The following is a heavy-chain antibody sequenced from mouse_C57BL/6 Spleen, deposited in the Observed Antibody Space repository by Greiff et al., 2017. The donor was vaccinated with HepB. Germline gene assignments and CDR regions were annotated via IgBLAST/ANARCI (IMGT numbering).Heavy chain of an antibody. D-gene: IGHD2-3*01. CDR2: ISYDGSN. CDR1: GYSITSGYY. CDR3: ARGDDGYYVVDY. V-gene: IGHV3-6*01. Sequence: EVQLQQSGPGLVKPSQSLSLTCSVTGYSITSGYYWNWIRQFPGNKLEWMGYISYDGSNNYNPSLKNRISITRDTSKNQFFLKLNSVTTEDTATYYCARGDDGYYVVDYWGQGTTLTVSS. J-gene: IGHJ2*01.